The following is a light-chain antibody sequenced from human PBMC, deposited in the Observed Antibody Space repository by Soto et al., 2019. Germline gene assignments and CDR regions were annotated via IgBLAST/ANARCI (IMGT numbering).Light chain of an antibody. V-gene: IGLV2-8*01. CDR1: RSDVGGYNY. CDR2: EVS. CDR3: TSYAGSNNFFYV. J-gene: IGLJ1*01. Sequence: LSSPPRRAGTPCRSGTLPCNGTRSDVGGYNYVSWYQQHPGKAPKLMIYEVSKRPSGVPDRFSGSKSGNTASLTVSGLQAEDEADYYCTSYAGSNNFFYVSRTGTQVTVL.